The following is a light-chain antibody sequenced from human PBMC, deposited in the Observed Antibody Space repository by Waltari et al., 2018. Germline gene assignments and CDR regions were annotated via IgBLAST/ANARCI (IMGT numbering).Light chain of an antibody. V-gene: IGLV1-47*02. CDR1: GSDIGSNN. J-gene: IGLJ1*01. CDR2: NDN. CDR3: AAWDDSLGANV. Sequence: QSMLTQPPSASGTPGQRVTISCSGSGSDIGSNNVLWYQQFPGTAPKRLNYNDNQRPSGVPDRFSASKSGTSSSLAISGRQSEDEADYHCAAWDDSLGANVFGTGTRVTVL.